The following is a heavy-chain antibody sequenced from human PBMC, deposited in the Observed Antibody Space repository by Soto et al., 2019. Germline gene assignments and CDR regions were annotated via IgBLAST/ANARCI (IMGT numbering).Heavy chain of an antibody. D-gene: IGHD3-16*01. CDR1: GFTFRSFT. CDR2: ISSNSAYI. J-gene: IGHJ5*02. Sequence: GGSLRLSCAASGFTFRSFTMNWVRQAPGKGLEWVSTISSNSAYIYYTDALRGRFTISRDNAKNSLHLQMNSLKTDDTAVYYCTKDDPINTSWGQGTLVTVSS. V-gene: IGHV3-21*03. CDR3: TKDDPINTS.